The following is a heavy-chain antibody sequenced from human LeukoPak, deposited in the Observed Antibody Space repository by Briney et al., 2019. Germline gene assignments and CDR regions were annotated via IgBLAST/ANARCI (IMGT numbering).Heavy chain of an antibody. D-gene: IGHD6-13*01. CDR1: GFTVDDTY. CDR2: VYSGGRT. J-gene: IGHJ4*02. Sequence: SGGSLRLSCATSGFTVDDTYMSWVRQAPGKGLEWVSVVYSGGRTFYADSVKGRFIISRDNSKNIVYLQMNSLRVDDTAMCYCARQAAAGLDYWGQGTLVIVSS. V-gene: IGHV3-66*02. CDR3: ARQAAAGLDY.